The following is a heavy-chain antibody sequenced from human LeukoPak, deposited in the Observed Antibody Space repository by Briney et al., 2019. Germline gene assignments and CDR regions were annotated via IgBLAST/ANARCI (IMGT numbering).Heavy chain of an antibody. V-gene: IGHV3-23*01. J-gene: IGHJ6*02. D-gene: IGHD3-10*01. CDR3: AKAHGSGSSYYYYYGMDV. CDR2: ISGSGGST. CDR1: GFTFSSYA. Sequence: GGSLRLSCAVSGFTFSSYAMNWVRQAPGKGLEWVSAISGSGGSTYYADSVKGRFTISRDNSKNTLYLQMNSLRGDDTAVYYCAKAHGSGSSYYYYYGMDVWGQGTTVTVSS.